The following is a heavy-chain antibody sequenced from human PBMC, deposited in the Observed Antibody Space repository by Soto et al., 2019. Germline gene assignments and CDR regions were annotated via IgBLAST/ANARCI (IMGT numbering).Heavy chain of an antibody. CDR2: INPNSGGT. V-gene: IGHV1-2*02. J-gene: IGHJ3*02. Sequence: ASVKVSCKASGYTFTGYYMHWVRQAPGQGLEWMGWINPNSGGTNYAQKFQGRVTMTRDTSISTAYMELSRLRSDDTAVYYCARLTMIPLRSPAAFDIWGQGTMVTVSS. CDR3: ARLTMIPLRSPAAFDI. D-gene: IGHD3-22*01. CDR1: GYTFTGYY.